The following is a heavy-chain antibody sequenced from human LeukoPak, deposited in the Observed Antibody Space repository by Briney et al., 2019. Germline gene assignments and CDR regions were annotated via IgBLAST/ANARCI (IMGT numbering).Heavy chain of an antibody. J-gene: IGHJ5*02. CDR3: AKGAAAGLVDWFDP. CDR2: ISWDSGTI. CDR1: VFTFKDYA. D-gene: IGHD6-13*01. Sequence: GGSLRLSCAASVFTFKDYAMHWVRQAPGKGLEWVSGISWDSGTIGYADSVKGRFTISRDNSKNMLYLQMYSLGAEDTAIYYCAKGAAAGLVDWFDPWGQGTLVTVSS. V-gene: IGHV3-9*01.